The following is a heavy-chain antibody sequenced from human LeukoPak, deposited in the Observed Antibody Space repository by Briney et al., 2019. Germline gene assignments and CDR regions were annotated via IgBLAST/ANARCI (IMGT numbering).Heavy chain of an antibody. Sequence: GGSLRLSCAASGFTFSSYAMHWVRQAPGKGLEYVSGISSDGGSPFHVNSVKGRFTISRDNSKDTLYLQTGSLRAEDMAVYYCAREYCSGGRCQYYFDYWGQGTLVTVSS. V-gene: IGHV3-64*01. D-gene: IGHD2-15*01. CDR3: AREYCSGGRCQYYFDY. J-gene: IGHJ4*02. CDR2: ISSDGGSP. CDR1: GFTFSSYA.